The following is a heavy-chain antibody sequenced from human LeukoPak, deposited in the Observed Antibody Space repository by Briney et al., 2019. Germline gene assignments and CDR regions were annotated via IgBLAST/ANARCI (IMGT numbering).Heavy chain of an antibody. V-gene: IGHV4-39*01. CDR3: STQYYDSSGYYLVH. Sequence: SETLSLTCTVSGGSISSTNYYWDWIRQPPGKGLEWIGSIYYSGSTYYNPSLKSRLTISVDTSKNQFSLRLSSVTAADTAVYYCSTQYYDSSGYYLVHWGQGTLLTVSS. CDR2: IYYSGST. D-gene: IGHD3-22*01. CDR1: GGSISSTNYY. J-gene: IGHJ4*02.